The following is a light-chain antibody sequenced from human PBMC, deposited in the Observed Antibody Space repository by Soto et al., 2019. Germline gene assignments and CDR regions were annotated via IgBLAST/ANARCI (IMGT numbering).Light chain of an antibody. J-gene: IGKJ5*01. CDR3: QQSGSSPIT. CDR2: GAS. V-gene: IGKV3-20*01. CDR1: KSGSGSY. Sequence: EVVLTQSPATLPLSPGEGATLSCRASKSGSGSYLAWYQQTPGQAPRLLIYGASSRATGIPDRFSGSGSGTGFTLTISRLEPDDSAVYYCQQSGSSPITFGQGTRLEIK.